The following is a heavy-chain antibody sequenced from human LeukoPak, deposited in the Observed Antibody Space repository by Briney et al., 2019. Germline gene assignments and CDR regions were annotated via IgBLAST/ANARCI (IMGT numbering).Heavy chain of an antibody. Sequence: ASVKVSCKASGYTFTSYGISWVRQAPGQGLEWMGWISDYNGNTNYAQKLQGRVTMTTDTSTSTAYMELKSLRSDDTAVYYCARIGHDYGDYGEVFSNYYYGMDVWGQGTTVTVSS. CDR1: GYTFTSYG. V-gene: IGHV1-18*01. J-gene: IGHJ6*02. D-gene: IGHD4-17*01. CDR2: ISDYNGNT. CDR3: ARIGHDYGDYGEVFSNYYYGMDV.